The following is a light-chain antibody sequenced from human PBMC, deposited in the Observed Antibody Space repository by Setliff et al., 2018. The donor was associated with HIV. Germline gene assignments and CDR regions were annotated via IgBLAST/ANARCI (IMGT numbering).Light chain of an antibody. CDR3: SSYTSSSTPALV. Sequence: SVLTQPASVSGSPGQSITIYCTGTSSDVGGYNYVSWYQQHPGKAPKLMSYEVSNRPSGVSNRVSGSKSGNTASLTISGLQAEDEADYYCSSYTSSSTPALVFGTGTKVTV. V-gene: IGLV2-14*01. CDR1: SSDVGGYNY. J-gene: IGLJ1*01. CDR2: EVS.